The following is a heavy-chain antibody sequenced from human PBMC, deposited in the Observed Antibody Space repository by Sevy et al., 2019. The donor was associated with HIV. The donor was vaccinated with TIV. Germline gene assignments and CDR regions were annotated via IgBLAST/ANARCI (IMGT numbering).Heavy chain of an antibody. D-gene: IGHD3-10*01. V-gene: IGHV1-46*01. Sequence: ASVKVSCKASGYTFTSYYMHWVRQAPGQGLEWMGIINPSGGSTSYAQKFQGRVTMTRDTSTSTVYMEMSSLRSEDTAVYSCAIRGYRSGSYGQGPAFDIWGQGTMVTVSS. CDR3: AIRGYRSGSYGQGPAFDI. CDR2: INPSGGST. CDR1: GYTFTSYY. J-gene: IGHJ3*02.